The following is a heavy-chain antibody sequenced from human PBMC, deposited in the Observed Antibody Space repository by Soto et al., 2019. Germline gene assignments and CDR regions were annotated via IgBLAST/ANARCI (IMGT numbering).Heavy chain of an antibody. D-gene: IGHD6-13*01. V-gene: IGHV3-23*01. Sequence: EMPLLESGGGLVQPGGSLRLSCAASGFTFISYGMTWVRQAPGKGLEWVSGITTTGRNTYYAESVKGRFTISRDNSKNVGYRQRTSRRAEDPAVYYCARGPAAAGTDWFDAWAREPWSSSPQ. CDR2: ITTTGRNT. CDR1: GFTFISYG. J-gene: IGHJ5*02. CDR3: ARGPAAAGTDWFDA.